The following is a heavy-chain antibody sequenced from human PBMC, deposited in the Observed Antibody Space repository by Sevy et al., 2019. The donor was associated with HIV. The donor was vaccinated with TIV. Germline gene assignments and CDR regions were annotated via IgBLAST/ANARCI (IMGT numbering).Heavy chain of an antibody. CDR2: ISGSAIYT. CDR1: GFTFSSYT. D-gene: IGHD3-10*01. CDR3: ARGHFDYGSRSRRAMDV. Sequence: GGSLRLSCAVPGFTFSSYTMHWVRQAPGKGLEWVSSISGSAIYTYYADAMKGRFTISRDNAKNSLYLQMNSLRAEDTAVYYCARGHFDYGSRSRRAMDVWGQGTTVTVSS. V-gene: IGHV3-21*01. J-gene: IGHJ6*02.